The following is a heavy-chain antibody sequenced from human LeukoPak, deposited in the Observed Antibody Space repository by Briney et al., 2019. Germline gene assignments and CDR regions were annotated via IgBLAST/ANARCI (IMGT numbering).Heavy chain of an antibody. Sequence: ASVKVSCKASGYTFTGYYMHWVRQAPGQGLEWMGWINPNSGGTNYAQKFQGWVTMTRDTSISTAYMELSRLRSDDTAVYYCARLRGSVASHRYFDYWGQGTLITVSS. J-gene: IGHJ4*02. D-gene: IGHD3-10*01. CDR2: INPNSGGT. V-gene: IGHV1-2*04. CDR1: GYTFTGYY. CDR3: ARLRGSVASHRYFDY.